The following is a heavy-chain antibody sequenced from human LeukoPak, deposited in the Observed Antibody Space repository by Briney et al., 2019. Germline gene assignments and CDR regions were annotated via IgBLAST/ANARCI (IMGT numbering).Heavy chain of an antibody. CDR2: ISGSGGST. J-gene: IGHJ4*02. CDR3: ARDRSYDSSGYYSLYFDY. D-gene: IGHD3-22*01. Sequence: GGSLRLSCAASGFTFSSYAMSWVRQAPGKGLEWVSAISGSGGSTYYADSVKGRFAISRDNSKNTLYLQMSSLRAEDAAVYYCARDRSYDSSGYYSLYFDYWGQGTLVTVSS. CDR1: GFTFSSYA. V-gene: IGHV3-23*01.